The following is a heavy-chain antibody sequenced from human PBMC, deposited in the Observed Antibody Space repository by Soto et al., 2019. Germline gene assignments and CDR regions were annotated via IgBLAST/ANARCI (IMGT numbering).Heavy chain of an antibody. J-gene: IGHJ6*02. CDR1: GGSISSGDYY. D-gene: IGHD6-6*01. V-gene: IGHV4-30-4*01. CDR2: IYYSGST. CDR3: ARDLIAAFGYYYGRDV. Sequence: TLSLTCTVSGGSISSGDYYWSWIRQPPGKGLEWIGYIYYSGSTYYNPSLKSRVTISVDTSKNQFSLKLSSVTAADTAVYYCARDLIAAFGYYYGRDVWGQGTTGTVSS.